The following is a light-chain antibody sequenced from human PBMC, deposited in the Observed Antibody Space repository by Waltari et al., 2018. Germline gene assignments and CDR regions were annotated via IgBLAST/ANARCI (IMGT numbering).Light chain of an antibody. CDR3: CSYVRSTWV. CDR2: ENN. J-gene: IGLJ3*02. V-gene: IGLV6-57*02. CDR1: SGSIASNY. Sequence: NFMLTQPHSVSESPGKTVTISCTGSSGSIASNYVQWFQHRPGSAPTSGVYENNQRPSGVPARFSGSIDSSSNSASLTFSGLKTEDEADYYCCSYVRSTWVFGGGTKLTVL.